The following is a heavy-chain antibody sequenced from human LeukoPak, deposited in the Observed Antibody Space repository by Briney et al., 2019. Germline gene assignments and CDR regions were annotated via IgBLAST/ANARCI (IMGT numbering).Heavy chain of an antibody. V-gene: IGHV3-30-3*01. Sequence: GGSLRLSCAASGFTFSSYAMHWVRQAPGKGLEWVAVISYDGSNKYYADSVKGRFTISRDNSKNTLYLQMNSLRAEDTAVYYCARAETDCSSTSCYLTYYYYYGMDVWGQGTTVTVS. J-gene: IGHJ6*02. D-gene: IGHD2-2*01. CDR1: GFTFSSYA. CDR3: ARAETDCSSTSCYLTYYYYYGMDV. CDR2: ISYDGSNK.